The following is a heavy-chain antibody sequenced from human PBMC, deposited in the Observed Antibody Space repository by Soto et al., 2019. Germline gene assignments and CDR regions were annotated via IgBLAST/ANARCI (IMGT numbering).Heavy chain of an antibody. D-gene: IGHD2-15*01. CDR1: GYSLTSYW. Sequence: GESLKISCKGSGYSLTSYWISWVRQMPGKGLEWMGRIDPSDSYTNYSPSFQGHVTISADKSISTAYLQWSSLKVSDTAMYYCARGYCSGGSCYILYYYYGMDVWGQGTTVTVSS. J-gene: IGHJ6*02. CDR2: IDPSDSYT. CDR3: ARGYCSGGSCYILYYYYGMDV. V-gene: IGHV5-10-1*01.